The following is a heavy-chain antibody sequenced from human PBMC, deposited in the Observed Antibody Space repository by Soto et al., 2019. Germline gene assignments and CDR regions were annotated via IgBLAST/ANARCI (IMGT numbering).Heavy chain of an antibody. CDR3: ARSYCYGSGAKMGWFDP. J-gene: IGHJ5*02. CDR1: GFSLSNARMG. Sequence: QVTLKESGPVLVKPTETLTLTCTVSGFSLSNARMGVSWIRQPPGKALEWLAHIFSNDEKSYSTSLKSRLTISKDTSKRQLVLTRTNMDPVDTAKYYCARSYCYGSGAKMGWFDPWGQGTLVTVSS. D-gene: IGHD3-10*01. CDR2: IFSNDEK. V-gene: IGHV2-26*01.